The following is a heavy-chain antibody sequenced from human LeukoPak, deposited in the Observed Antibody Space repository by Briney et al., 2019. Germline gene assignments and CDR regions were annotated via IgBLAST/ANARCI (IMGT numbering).Heavy chain of an antibody. J-gene: IGHJ4*02. Sequence: PRGSLRLSCAASGFTVSSNYMTWGRPAPGEGLEWLSVIYSGGITYYADSAKGRFTISRDHSKNTLYLQMNSRRAEDTAVYYCARDDPSGSYIDYWGQGTLVTVSS. D-gene: IGHD1-26*01. V-gene: IGHV3-66*01. CDR3: ARDDPSGSYIDY. CDR2: IYSGGIT. CDR1: GFTVSSNY.